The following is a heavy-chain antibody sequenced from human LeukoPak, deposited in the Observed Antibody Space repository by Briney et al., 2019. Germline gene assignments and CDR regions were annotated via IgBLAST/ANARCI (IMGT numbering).Heavy chain of an antibody. D-gene: IGHD3-10*01. J-gene: IGHJ4*02. CDR1: GFTFSSYV. Sequence: GGSLRLSCAASGFTFSSYVMHWVRQAPGKGLEWVAGISCDGNNKYYAESVKGRFTISRDNSKNTLYLQMNSLRAEDTAVYYCAKDWVVRGVISYWGQGTLVTVSS. CDR3: AKDWVVRGVISY. CDR2: ISCDGNNK. V-gene: IGHV3-30*18.